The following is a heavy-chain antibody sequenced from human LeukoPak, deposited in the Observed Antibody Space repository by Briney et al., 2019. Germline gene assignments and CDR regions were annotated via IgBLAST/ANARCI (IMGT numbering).Heavy chain of an antibody. CDR1: GGSISSYY. J-gene: IGHJ3*02. CDR3: AKLHIVATTYAFDI. D-gene: IGHD5-12*01. Sequence: SETLSLTCSVSGGSISSYYWSWIRQPAGKGLEWIGRIYTSGSTNYNPSLKSRVTISVDTSKNQFSLKLSSVTAADTAVYYCAKLHIVATTYAFDIWGQGTMVTASS. V-gene: IGHV4-4*07. CDR2: IYTSGST.